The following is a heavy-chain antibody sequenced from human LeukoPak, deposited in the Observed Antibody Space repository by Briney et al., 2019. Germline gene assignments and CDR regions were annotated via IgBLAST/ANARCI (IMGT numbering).Heavy chain of an antibody. V-gene: IGHV4-34*01. CDR3: ARQMGVRGVIWFRFDP. CDR2: INHSGST. J-gene: IGHJ5*02. Sequence: PSETLSLTCAVYGGSFSGYYWSWISQPPGKGLEWIGEINHSGSTNYNPSLKSRVTISVDTSKNQFSLKLSSVTAADTAVYYCARQMGVRGVIWFRFDPWGQGTLVTVSS. D-gene: IGHD3-10*01. CDR1: GGSFSGYY.